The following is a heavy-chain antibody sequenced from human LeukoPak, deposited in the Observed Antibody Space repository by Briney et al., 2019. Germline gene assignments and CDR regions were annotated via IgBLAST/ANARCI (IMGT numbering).Heavy chain of an antibody. CDR2: ISSSSSYI. V-gene: IGHV3-21*01. CDR3: ARGNDYGDYVPVDY. J-gene: IGHJ4*02. D-gene: IGHD4-17*01. Sequence: GGSLRLSCAASGFTFSSYSMNWVRQAPGKGLEWVSSISSSSSYIYYADSVKGRFTISRDYAKNSLYLQMNSLRAEDTAVYYCARGNDYGDYVPVDYWGQGTLVTVSS. CDR1: GFTFSSYS.